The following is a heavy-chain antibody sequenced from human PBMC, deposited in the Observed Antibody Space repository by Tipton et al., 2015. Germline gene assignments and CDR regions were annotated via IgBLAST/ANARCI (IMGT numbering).Heavy chain of an antibody. CDR1: GGSLSGYS. J-gene: IGHJ4*02. CDR3: ARVGSSSSWYPFDY. D-gene: IGHD6-13*01. CDR2: ISHSEIT. V-gene: IGHV4-34*01. Sequence: TLSLTCGVYGGSLSGYSWTWIRQPPGKGLEWFGEISHSEITLYNPSLESRVTISVDTSKNQFSLKLSSVTAADTAVYYCARVGSSSSWYPFDYWGQGTLVTVSS.